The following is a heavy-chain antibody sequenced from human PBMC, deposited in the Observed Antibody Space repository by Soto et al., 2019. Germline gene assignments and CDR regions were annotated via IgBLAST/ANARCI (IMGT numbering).Heavy chain of an antibody. Sequence: PSETLSLTCTVSGGSILDSTYYWAWIRQSPGKGLEWIGTIFYSGSTYYNPSLKSRVTISVDTSKNQFSLKLSSVTAADTAVYYCARDYMVRGVMRWFDPWGQGTLVTVSS. CDR3: ARDYMVRGVMRWFDP. V-gene: IGHV4-39*07. D-gene: IGHD3-10*01. CDR1: GGSILDSTYY. CDR2: IFYSGST. J-gene: IGHJ5*02.